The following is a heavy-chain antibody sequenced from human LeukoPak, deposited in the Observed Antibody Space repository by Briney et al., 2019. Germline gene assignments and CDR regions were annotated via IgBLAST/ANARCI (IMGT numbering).Heavy chain of an antibody. D-gene: IGHD3-3*01. J-gene: IGHJ5*02. Sequence: SETLSLTCAVYGGSFSGYYWSWIRQSPGKGLEWIGEVNHGGSTNYNPSLKSRVTISVDTSKNQFSLKLTSVTAADTAVYYCARGLCRSSHYDFWSGYSCPNWFDPWGQGTLVTVSS. CDR2: VNHGGST. CDR1: GGSFSGYY. V-gene: IGHV4-34*01. CDR3: ARGLCRSSHYDFWSGYSCPNWFDP.